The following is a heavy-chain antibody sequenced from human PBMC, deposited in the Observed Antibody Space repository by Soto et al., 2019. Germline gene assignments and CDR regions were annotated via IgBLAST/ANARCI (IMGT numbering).Heavy chain of an antibody. J-gene: IGHJ4*02. CDR1: GGSISSYY. CDR3: AKWGAAAGTT. D-gene: IGHD6-25*01. CDR2: VFYTDIT. V-gene: IGHV4-59*01. Sequence: QVHLQESGPGLVKPSETLSLTCTVSGGSISSYYWSWIRQPPGKGLEWIGYVFYTDITKYTPSFQSRATISGDTSRNQFSLNLMSVTAADPAVYYCAKWGAAAGTTWGEGILVNVSP.